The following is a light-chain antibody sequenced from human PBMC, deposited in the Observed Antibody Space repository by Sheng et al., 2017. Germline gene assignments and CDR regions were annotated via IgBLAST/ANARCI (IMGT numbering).Light chain of an antibody. CDR2: DAS. Sequence: EIVLTQSPATLSLSPGERATLSCRASQWINNYLAWYQQKPGQPPRLLFYDASNRAIGIPPRFVGSGSGTDFTLTISSLEPEDSAVYYCQQCSIWPLTFGGGTKVEIK. CDR1: QWINNY. CDR3: QQCSIWPLT. J-gene: IGKJ4*01. V-gene: IGKV3-11*01.